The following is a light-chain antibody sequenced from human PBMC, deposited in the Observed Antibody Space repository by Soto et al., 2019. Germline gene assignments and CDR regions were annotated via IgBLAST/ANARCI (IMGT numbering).Light chain of an antibody. CDR1: HRLLHSTGENI. CDR3: MQSTHLPNT. J-gene: IGKJ5*01. Sequence: VITQTPLSLSVAPGQPASSACNSSHRLLHSTGENILFRYLKKPAQSPQLLIYEVSTRVSGVPDRFSGSGSGKDFTLEISRVEDDDVGIYYCMQSTHLPNTFGQGTRLEI. V-gene: IGKV2D-29*02. CDR2: EVS.